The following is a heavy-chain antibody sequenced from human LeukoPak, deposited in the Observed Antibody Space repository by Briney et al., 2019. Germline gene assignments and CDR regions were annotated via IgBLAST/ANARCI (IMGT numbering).Heavy chain of an antibody. J-gene: IGHJ6*02. V-gene: IGHV3-23*01. CDR3: AKSSRYYYYGMDV. D-gene: IGHD6-25*01. CDR1: GFTFSSYA. Sequence: GGSLRLSCAASGFTFSSYAMSWVRQAPGKGLEWVSAISGSGGNTYYADSVKGRFTISRDNSKNTLYLQMNSLRAEDTAVYYCAKSSRYYYYGMDVWGQGTTVTVSS. CDR2: ISGSGGNT.